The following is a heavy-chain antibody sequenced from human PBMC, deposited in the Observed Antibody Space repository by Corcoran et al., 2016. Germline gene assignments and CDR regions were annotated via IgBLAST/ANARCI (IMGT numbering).Heavy chain of an antibody. CDR2: IYYSGST. CDR1: GGSISSSSYY. V-gene: IGHV4-39*07. J-gene: IGHJ3*02. D-gene: IGHD3-22*01. Sequence: QLQLQESGPGLVKPSETLSLTCTVSGGSISSSSYYWGWIRQPPGKGLEWIGSIYYSGSTYYNPSLKSRVTISVDTSKNQFSLKLSSVTAADTAVYYCAGVPGYYDTKGAFDIWGQGTMVTVSS. CDR3: AGVPGYYDTKGAFDI.